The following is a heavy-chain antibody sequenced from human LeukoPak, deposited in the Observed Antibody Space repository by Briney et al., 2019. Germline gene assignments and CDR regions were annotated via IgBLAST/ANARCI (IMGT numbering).Heavy chain of an antibody. CDR1: GGSISSSSYY. Sequence: SETLSLTCTVSGGSISSSSYYWGWIRQPPGKGLEWIGSIYYSGSTHYNPSLKSRVTISVDTSKNQFSLKLSSVTAADTAVYYCARHVNLYYYDSSGYYPFDYWGQGTLVTVSS. D-gene: IGHD3-22*01. CDR2: IYYSGST. CDR3: ARHVNLYYYDSSGYYPFDY. V-gene: IGHV4-39*01. J-gene: IGHJ4*02.